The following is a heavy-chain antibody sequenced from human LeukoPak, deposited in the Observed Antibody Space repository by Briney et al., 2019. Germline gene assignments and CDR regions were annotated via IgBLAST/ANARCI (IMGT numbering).Heavy chain of an antibody. Sequence: ASVKVSCKASGYTFTSYGISWVRQAPGQGLEWMGWISAYNGNTNYAQKLQGRVTMTTDTSTSTAYMELRSLRSDDTAVYYCARDAGSSTYYDFWSGYYHHDYWGQGTLVTVSS. J-gene: IGHJ4*02. CDR2: ISAYNGNT. CDR3: ARDAGSSTYYDFWSGYYHHDY. V-gene: IGHV1-18*01. D-gene: IGHD3-3*01. CDR1: GYTFTSYG.